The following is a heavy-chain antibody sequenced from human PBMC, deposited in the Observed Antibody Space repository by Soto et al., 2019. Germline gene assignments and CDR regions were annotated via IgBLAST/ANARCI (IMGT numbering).Heavy chain of an antibody. Sequence: QVQLQESGPGLVKPSGTLSLTCAVSGVPISSSSWWSWVRQPPGKGLEWIGEIYHSGSTNYNPSLKSRVTISVDKSNNHFPLKLTSVTAADTAVYYCAGGFGSGHYDYWGQGTLLTVSS. CDR2: IYHSGST. CDR3: AGGFGSGHYDY. V-gene: IGHV4-4*02. CDR1: GVPISSSSW. D-gene: IGHD3-10*01. J-gene: IGHJ4*02.